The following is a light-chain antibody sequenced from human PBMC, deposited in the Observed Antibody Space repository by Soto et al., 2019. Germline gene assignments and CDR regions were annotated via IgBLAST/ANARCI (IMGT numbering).Light chain of an antibody. CDR3: QQYADWPRT. Sequence: ETVMTQSPDTLSVSPGERATLSCRASQSVSSNLAWYQQKPGQAPRLLIYGASTRATGIPARFSGSGSGTEFTLTISSLQSGDFAVYYCQQYADWPRTFGQGTKVEIK. CDR1: QSVSSN. J-gene: IGKJ1*01. CDR2: GAS. V-gene: IGKV3-15*01.